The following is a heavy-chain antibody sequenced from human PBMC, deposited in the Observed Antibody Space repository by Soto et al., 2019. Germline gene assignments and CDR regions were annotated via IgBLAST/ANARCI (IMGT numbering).Heavy chain of an antibody. D-gene: IGHD4-17*01. Sequence: PSETRSLTCTVSGGSISSSSYYWGWIRQPPGKGLEWIGSIYYSGSTFYNPSLKSRVTISVDTSKNQFSLKLSSVTAADTAVYYCATFYGDYVCYWGQVTLVTVSS. CDR2: IYYSGST. CDR1: GGSISSSSYY. V-gene: IGHV4-39*01. CDR3: ATFYGDYVCY. J-gene: IGHJ4*02.